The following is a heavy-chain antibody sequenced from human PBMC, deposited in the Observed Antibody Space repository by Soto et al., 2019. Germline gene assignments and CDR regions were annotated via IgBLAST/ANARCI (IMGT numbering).Heavy chain of an antibody. D-gene: IGHD3-16*01. CDR3: ARFRWGQPFDY. CDR2: IYYSGST. V-gene: IGHV4-59*08. CDR1: GGSISSYY. J-gene: IGHJ4*02. Sequence: QVQLQESGPGLVKPSETLSLTCTVSGGSISSYYWSWIRQPPGKGLEWIGYIYYSGSTNYNPSLKSRVTISVDTSKNQFSLKLSSVTAADTAVYYCARFRWGQPFDYWGQGTLVTVSS.